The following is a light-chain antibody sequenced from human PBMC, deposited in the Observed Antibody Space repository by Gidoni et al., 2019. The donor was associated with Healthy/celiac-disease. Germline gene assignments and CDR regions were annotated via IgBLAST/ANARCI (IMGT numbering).Light chain of an antibody. CDR1: QDISNY. CDR3: QQYDNLPYT. CDR2: RAS. V-gene: IGKV1-33*01. Sequence: DIQMTQSPASLSASVGDRVTITSQASQDISNYLNWYQQKPGKAPKLLIYRASNLETGDPSRFSGSGSGTDFTFTISSLQPEDIATYYCQQYDNLPYTFGQGTKLEIK. J-gene: IGKJ2*01.